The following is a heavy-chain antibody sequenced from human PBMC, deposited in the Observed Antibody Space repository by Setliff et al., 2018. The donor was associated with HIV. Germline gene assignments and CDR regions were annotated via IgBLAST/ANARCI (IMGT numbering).Heavy chain of an antibody. D-gene: IGHD4-17*01. Sequence: GGSLRLSCTASGFTFGDYAMSWVRQAPGKGLEWVGFIRRKAHGGTTQYAASVKGRFTISRDDSKSIAYLQMNSLKTEDTAVYYCIRDSVNNVQHWGQGTLVTVSS. V-gene: IGHV3-49*04. CDR3: IRDSVNNVQH. CDR2: IRRKAHGGTT. CDR1: GFTFGDYA. J-gene: IGHJ1*01.